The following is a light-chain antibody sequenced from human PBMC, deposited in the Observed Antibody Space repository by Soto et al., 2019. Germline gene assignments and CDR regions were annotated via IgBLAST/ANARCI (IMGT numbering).Light chain of an antibody. J-gene: IGKJ1*01. CDR3: QQYNGYGSWT. CDR1: QSIVGW. V-gene: IGKV1-5*03. Sequence: DIQMTQSPSNLSASVGDRATITCRASQSIVGWLAWYQQKPGKAPKLLIYKPSTLESGVPSRFGGSASGTEFTLTISSLHPNDFASDDWQQYNGYGSWTFGQGTKVEIK. CDR2: KPS.